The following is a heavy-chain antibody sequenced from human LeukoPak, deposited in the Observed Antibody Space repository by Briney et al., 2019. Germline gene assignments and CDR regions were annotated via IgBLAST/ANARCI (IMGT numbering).Heavy chain of an antibody. V-gene: IGHV4-59*01. CDR1: GGSISSYY. CDR2: IYYSGST. Sequence: SETLSLTCTVSGGSISSYYWSWIRQPPGKGLEWIGYIYYSGSTNYNPSLKSRVTISVDTSKNQFSLRLSSVTAADTAVYYCARVTGYMIEDYFDYWGQGALVTVSS. CDR3: ARVTGYMIEDYFDY. J-gene: IGHJ4*02. D-gene: IGHD3-22*01.